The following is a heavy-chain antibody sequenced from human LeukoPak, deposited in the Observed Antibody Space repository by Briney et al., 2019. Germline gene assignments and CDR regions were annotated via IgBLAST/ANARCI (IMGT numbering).Heavy chain of an antibody. V-gene: IGHV3-30*04. CDR1: GFDFSSYV. CDR2: ISHDGSNE. D-gene: IGHD3-10*01. Sequence: GGSLRLSCAASGFDFSSYVMHWVRQAPGKGLERVAVISHDGSNEYYADSVTGRFTISRDNSKNTLSLQMNSLRAEDTALYYCVRDISGEKSLDYWGQGTLVTVSS. CDR3: VRDISGEKSLDY. J-gene: IGHJ4*02.